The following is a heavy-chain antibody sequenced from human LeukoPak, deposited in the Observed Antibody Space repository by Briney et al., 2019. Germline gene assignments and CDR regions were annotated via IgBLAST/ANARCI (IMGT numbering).Heavy chain of an antibody. D-gene: IGHD3-16*02. CDR2: ISAYNGNT. J-gene: IGHJ4*02. Sequence: RASVKVSCKASGYTFTSYGTSWVRQAPGQGLEWMGWISAYNGNTNYAQKLQGRVTMTTDTSTSTAYMELRSLRSDDTAVYYCARDFRYDYVWGSYRPDYWGQGTLVTVSS. CDR3: ARDFRYDYVWGSYRPDY. CDR1: GYTFTSYG. V-gene: IGHV1-18*01.